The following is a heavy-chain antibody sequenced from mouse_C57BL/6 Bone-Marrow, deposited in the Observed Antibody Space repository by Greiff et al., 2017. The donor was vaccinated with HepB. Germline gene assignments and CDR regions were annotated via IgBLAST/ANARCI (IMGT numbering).Heavy chain of an antibody. CDR3: ARDDYYGTLFDY. J-gene: IGHJ2*01. CDR1: GFTFSSYA. V-gene: IGHV5-4*01. CDR2: ISDGGSYT. D-gene: IGHD1-1*01. Sequence: EVQGVESGGGLVKPGGSLKLSCAASGFTFSSYAMSWVRQTPEKRLEWVATISDGGSYTYYPDNVKGRFTISRDNAKNNLYLQMSHLKSEDTAMYYCARDDYYGTLFDYWGQGTTLTVSS.